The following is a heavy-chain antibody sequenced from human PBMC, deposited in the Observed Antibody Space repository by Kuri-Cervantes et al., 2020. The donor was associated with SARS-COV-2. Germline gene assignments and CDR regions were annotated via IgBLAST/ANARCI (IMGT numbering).Heavy chain of an antibody. V-gene: IGHV1-24*01. CDR1: GYTFTSYD. J-gene: IGHJ4*02. CDR2: FDPEDGET. D-gene: IGHD1-26*01. Sequence: ASVKVSCKASGYTFTSYDINWVRQAPGKGLEWMGGFDPEDGETIYAQKFQGRVTMTEDTSTDTAFMELSSLRSEDTAVYYCATFGGSYPKYYFDYWGQGTLVTVSS. CDR3: ATFGGSYPKYYFDY.